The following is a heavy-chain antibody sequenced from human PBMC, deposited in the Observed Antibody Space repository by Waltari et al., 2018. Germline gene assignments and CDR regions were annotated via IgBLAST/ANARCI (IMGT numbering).Heavy chain of an antibody. V-gene: IGHV3-23*04. D-gene: IGHD7-27*01. Sequence: EVQLVESGGGLVQPGGSLRLSCAASGFTFRGYAMSWVRQSPGKGLEWVSTIGGSRGSTYYADSVKGRFTISRDISTNTLYLQLNSLRRDDTAIYFCAKDGTGDFALGSFDVWGHGTMVTVS. CDR2: IGGSRGST. J-gene: IGHJ3*01. CDR3: AKDGTGDFALGSFDV. CDR1: GFTFRGYA.